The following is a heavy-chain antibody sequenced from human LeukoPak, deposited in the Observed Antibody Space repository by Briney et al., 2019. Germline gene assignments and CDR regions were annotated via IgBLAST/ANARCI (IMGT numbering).Heavy chain of an antibody. D-gene: IGHD6-19*01. J-gene: IGHJ4*02. CDR1: GFTFSLYW. CDR2: IKPDGGAA. Sequence: PGGSLRLSCTDSGFTFSLYWMSWVRQAPGKGLEWLASIKPDGGAAIYVDSMKGRFTISRDNAKSSLYLQMNSLTVEDTAVYYCATHSDWRFDFWGQGTLVTVSS. V-gene: IGHV3-7*01. CDR3: ATHSDWRFDF.